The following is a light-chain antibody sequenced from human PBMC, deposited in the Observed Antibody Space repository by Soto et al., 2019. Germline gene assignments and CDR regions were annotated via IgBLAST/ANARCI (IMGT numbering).Light chain of an antibody. CDR1: QTVSSY. CDR3: QQRHIWPPT. J-gene: IGKJ4*01. V-gene: IGKV3-11*01. CDR2: DAS. Sequence: EIVLTQSPATLSLSPGERATLSCRASQTVSSYLAWYQQKPGQAPRLLIYDASNRATGIPARFSGSGSGTDFTLTISSLETEDFAVYDCQQRHIWPPTFGGGTKVEIK.